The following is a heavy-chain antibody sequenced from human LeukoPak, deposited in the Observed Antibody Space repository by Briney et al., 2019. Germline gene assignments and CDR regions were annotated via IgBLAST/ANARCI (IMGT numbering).Heavy chain of an antibody. D-gene: IGHD5-18*01. CDR2: IKQDGSKK. V-gene: IGHV3-7*01. Sequence: GGSLRLSYAASGFTFSSYWMTWGRQAPGKGLEWVANIKQDGSKKFYVDSVKGRFSISRDNAKDSLFLQMDSLRVEDTALYYCVSSRMVTPNTGDYWGQGTLVTVAS. CDR3: VSSRMVTPNTGDY. CDR1: GFTFSSYW. J-gene: IGHJ4*01.